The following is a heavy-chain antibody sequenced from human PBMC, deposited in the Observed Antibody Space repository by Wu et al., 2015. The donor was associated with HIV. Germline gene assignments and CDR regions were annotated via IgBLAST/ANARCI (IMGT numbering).Heavy chain of an antibody. D-gene: IGHD4-11*01. CDR3: AKVMETMTKGPEGALDI. V-gene: IGHV1-46*01. Sequence: QVQLVQSGAEVKKPGASVKVSCKASGYTFRSHYIHWVRQAPGKGLQWMGIINPNNGITSYAQKFQDRVTMTRDTASSTVYMELSSLRSEDTAIYYCAKVMETMTKGPEGALDIWGQGTLVSVSA. J-gene: IGHJ3*02. CDR1: GYTFRSHY. CDR2: INPNNGIT.